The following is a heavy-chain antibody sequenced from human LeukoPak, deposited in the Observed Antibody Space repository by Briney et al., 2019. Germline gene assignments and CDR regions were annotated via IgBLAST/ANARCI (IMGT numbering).Heavy chain of an antibody. Sequence: SGPALVKPKQTLTLIYTFSGFSLSTSEVGVGWIRQPPGKALEWLAFINWDDDKRYSPPLKSRLAITKATSKNQVVRTMTNMDPLDTATCHCAHGIFLDYWGQGTLVTVSS. CDR3: AHGIFLDY. D-gene: IGHD2-15*01. CDR1: GFSLSTSEVG. CDR2: INWDDDK. J-gene: IGHJ4*02. V-gene: IGHV2-5*02.